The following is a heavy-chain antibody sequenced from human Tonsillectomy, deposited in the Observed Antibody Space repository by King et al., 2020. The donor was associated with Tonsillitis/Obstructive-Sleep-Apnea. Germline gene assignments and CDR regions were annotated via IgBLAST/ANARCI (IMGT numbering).Heavy chain of an antibody. CDR2: INHSGNT. D-gene: IGHD3-16*01. Sequence: VQLQQWGAGLLKPSEPLSLTCAVYGGSFSTYYWSWLRQAPGKGLEWIGEINHSGNTNYNPSLKSRVTISLDTSKNQFSLKLSSVTAADTAVYYCASSGFVTAFDIWGQGTMVTVSS. V-gene: IGHV4-34*01. CDR1: GGSFSTYY. CDR3: ASSGFVTAFDI. J-gene: IGHJ3*02.